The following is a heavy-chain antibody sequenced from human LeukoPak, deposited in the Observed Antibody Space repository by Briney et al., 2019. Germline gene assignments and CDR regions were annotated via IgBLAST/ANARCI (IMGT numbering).Heavy chain of an antibody. Sequence: GGSLRLSCAASGFTFSNAWMSWVRQAPGKGLEWVGRIKSKTDGGTTDYAAPVKGRFTISRDDSKNTLYLQMNSLKTEDTAVYYCTTATVNYDYAWGSYRPDYWGQGTLVTVSS. CDR1: GFTFSNAW. D-gene: IGHD3-16*02. CDR3: TTATVNYDYAWGSYRPDY. V-gene: IGHV3-15*01. J-gene: IGHJ4*02. CDR2: IKSKTDGGTT.